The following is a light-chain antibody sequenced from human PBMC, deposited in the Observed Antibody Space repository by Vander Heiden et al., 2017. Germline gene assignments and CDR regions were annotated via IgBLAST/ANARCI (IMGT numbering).Light chain of an antibody. V-gene: IGKV1-9*01. CDR1: QGISSY. Sequence: DFQLTQSPSFLSASVGDRVTITCRASQGISSYLAWYQQKPGKAPKLLIYAASTLQSGVPSRFSGSGSGTEFTLTISSLQPEDFATYYCQQLNSYPLTFVGGTKVEIK. CDR2: AAS. CDR3: QQLNSYPLT. J-gene: IGKJ4*01.